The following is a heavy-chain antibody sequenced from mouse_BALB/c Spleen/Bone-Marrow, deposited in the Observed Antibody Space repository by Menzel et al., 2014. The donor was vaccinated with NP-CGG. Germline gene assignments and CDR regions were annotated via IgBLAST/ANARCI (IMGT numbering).Heavy chain of an antibody. D-gene: IGHD1-2*01. Sequence: VQLKESGAELVKPGASVKLSCTASGFNIKDTYMHWVKQRPEQGLEWIGRIDPANGNTKYDPKFQGKATITADTSSNTAYLQLSSLTSEDTAVYYCARYYYSYYFDFWIQGATLTISS. J-gene: IGHJ2*01. CDR1: GFNIKDTY. V-gene: IGHV14-3*02. CDR2: IDPANGNT. CDR3: ARYYYSYYFDF.